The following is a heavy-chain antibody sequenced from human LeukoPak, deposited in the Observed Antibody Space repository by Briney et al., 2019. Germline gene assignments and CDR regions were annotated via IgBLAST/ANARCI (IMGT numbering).Heavy chain of an antibody. D-gene: IGHD6-13*01. J-gene: IGHJ4*02. Sequence: QPGRSLRLSCAAFGFIFSSYWMSWVRQAPGKGPEWVANIKQDGSEKNYVDSVKGRFTISRDNAKNSLYLQMNSLRAEDTAVYYCAREGIAAAGDYWGQGTLVTVSS. V-gene: IGHV3-7*04. CDR2: IKQDGSEK. CDR1: GFIFSSYW. CDR3: AREGIAAAGDY.